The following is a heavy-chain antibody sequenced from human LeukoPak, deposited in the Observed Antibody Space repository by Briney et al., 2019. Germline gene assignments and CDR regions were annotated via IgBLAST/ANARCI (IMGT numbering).Heavy chain of an antibody. CDR2: ISGTGDYT. J-gene: IGHJ4*02. Sequence: PGGSLRLSCAASGFTLRSYVMIWVRQAPGKGLEWVSAISGTGDYTYFADSVKGRFTISRDNSKNTLYLQMNSLRVEDTAVYYCAKGSSDSRPYYFDYWGQGTLVTVSS. D-gene: IGHD3-22*01. CDR3: AKGSSDSRPYYFDY. V-gene: IGHV3-23*01. CDR1: GFTLRSYV.